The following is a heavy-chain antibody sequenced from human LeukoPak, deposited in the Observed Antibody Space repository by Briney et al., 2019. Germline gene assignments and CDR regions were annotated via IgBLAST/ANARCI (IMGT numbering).Heavy chain of an antibody. J-gene: IGHJ4*02. CDR2: INQPGSQK. D-gene: IGHD6-6*01. CDR3: ARGLGKGSSDY. V-gene: IGHV3-7*03. Sequence: GGSLRLSCTASKFTFSHYGMQWVRQAPGKGLEWVANINQPGSQKYHVDSVKGRFTISRDNARNSLFLQMNSLTADDTAVYYCARGLGKGSSDYWGQGTLVTVSS. CDR1: KFTFSHYG.